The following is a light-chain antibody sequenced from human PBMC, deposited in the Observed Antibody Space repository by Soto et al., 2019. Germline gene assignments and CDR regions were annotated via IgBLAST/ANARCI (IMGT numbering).Light chain of an antibody. CDR3: QQFVNSPYMYT. Sequence: DIVLTQSPGTLSLSPGEGATLSCRSSQDLGTDYVAWYQQKPGQAPTLLIFGASRRASGVPDRFTGSGSGTDFTLTVSRLEPEDFGVYYCQQFVNSPYMYTFGQGTKLEI. V-gene: IGKV3-20*01. J-gene: IGKJ2*01. CDR1: QDLGTDY. CDR2: GAS.